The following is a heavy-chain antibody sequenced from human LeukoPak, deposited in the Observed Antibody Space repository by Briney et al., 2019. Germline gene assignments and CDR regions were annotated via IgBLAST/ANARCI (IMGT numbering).Heavy chain of an antibody. CDR1: GFTFSTYG. CDR2: ISFDGSNK. Sequence: GRSLRLSCAASGFTFSTYGMHWVRQAPGKGLEWVAVISFDGSNKCYADSVKGRFTISRDNSKNTLYLQMNSLRAEDTAVYYCAKDHIRQYTSSYYFDYWGQGTLVTVSS. CDR3: AKDHIRQYTSSYYFDY. J-gene: IGHJ4*02. D-gene: IGHD6-6*01. V-gene: IGHV3-30*18.